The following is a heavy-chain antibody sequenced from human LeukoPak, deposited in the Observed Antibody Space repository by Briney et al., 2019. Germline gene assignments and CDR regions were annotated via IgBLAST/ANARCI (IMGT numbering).Heavy chain of an antibody. CDR3: ASFTIFGPYYYYYYMDV. V-gene: IGHV3-7*01. Sequence: GSLRLSCAASGFTFSSYWMSWVRQAPGKGLEWAANIKQDGSEKYYVDSVKGRFTISRDNAKNSLYLQMNSLRAEDTAVYYCASFTIFGPYYYYYYMDVWGKGTTVTVSS. D-gene: IGHD3-3*01. CDR1: GFTFSSYW. J-gene: IGHJ6*03. CDR2: IKQDGSEK.